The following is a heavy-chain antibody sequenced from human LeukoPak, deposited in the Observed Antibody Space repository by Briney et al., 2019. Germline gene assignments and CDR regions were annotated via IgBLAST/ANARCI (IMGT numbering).Heavy chain of an antibody. CDR3: ARDRRGYYDSSGFTTDAFDI. CDR2: IYYSGST. D-gene: IGHD3-22*01. Sequence: SETLSLTCTVPGGSISSYYWSWIRQPPGKGLEWIGYIYYSGSTNYNPSLKSRVTISVDTSKNQFSLKLSPVTAADTAVYYCARDRRGYYDSSGFTTDAFDIWGQGTMVTVSS. CDR1: GGSISSYY. J-gene: IGHJ3*02. V-gene: IGHV4-59*01.